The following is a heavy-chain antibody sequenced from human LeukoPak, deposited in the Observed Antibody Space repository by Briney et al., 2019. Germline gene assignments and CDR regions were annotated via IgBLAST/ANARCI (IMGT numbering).Heavy chain of an antibody. Sequence: GESLKISCKASGYSFITYWIGWVRQMPGKGPEWMGIISPGDSETRYSPSFQGQVTISADKSINTAYLQWSSLKAPDTAMYYCARQRAYSGYDNFDYWGQGTLVTVSS. J-gene: IGHJ4*02. D-gene: IGHD5-12*01. CDR1: GYSFITYW. CDR3: ARQRAYSGYDNFDY. V-gene: IGHV5-51*01. CDR2: ISPGDSET.